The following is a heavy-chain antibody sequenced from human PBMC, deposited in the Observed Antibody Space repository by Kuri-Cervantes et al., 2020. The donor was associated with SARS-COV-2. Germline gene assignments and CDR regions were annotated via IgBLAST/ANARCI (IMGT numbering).Heavy chain of an antibody. Sequence: LSLTCAASGFTFSSYWMSWVRQAPGKGLEWVANIKQDGSEKYYVDSVKGRFTISRDNAKNSLYLQMNSLRAEDTAVYYCARFPHPSYYDFWSGYYNNDAFDIGGQGTMVTVSS. CDR1: GFTFSSYW. D-gene: IGHD3-3*01. J-gene: IGHJ3*02. CDR2: IKQDGSEK. CDR3: ARFPHPSYYDFWSGYYNNDAFDI. V-gene: IGHV3-7*01.